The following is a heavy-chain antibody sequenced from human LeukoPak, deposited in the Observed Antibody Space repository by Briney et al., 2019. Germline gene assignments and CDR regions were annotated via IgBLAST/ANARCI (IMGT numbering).Heavy chain of an antibody. CDR1: GFTFSSYA. D-gene: IGHD3-22*01. CDR2: ISGSGGST. Sequence: GGSLRLSCAASGFTFSSYAMSWVRQAPGKGLEWVSAISGSGGSTYYADSVKGRFTISRDNSENTLYLQMSSLRSEDTAIYYCAKDVDRVQSYYFDYWGQGTLVTVSS. CDR3: AKDVDRVQSYYFDY. J-gene: IGHJ4*02. V-gene: IGHV3-23*01.